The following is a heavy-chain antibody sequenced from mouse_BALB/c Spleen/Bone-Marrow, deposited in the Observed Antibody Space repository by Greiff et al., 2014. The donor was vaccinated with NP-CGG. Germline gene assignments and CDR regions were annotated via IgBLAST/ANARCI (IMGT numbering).Heavy chain of an antibody. D-gene: IGHD1-1*01. CDR2: IDPANGNT. J-gene: IGHJ2*01. V-gene: IGHV14-3*02. Sequence: DVKLQESGAELVKPGASVKLSCTPSGFNIKDTYMHWVKQRPEQGLEWIGRIDPANGNTKYDPKFQGKATITADTSSNTAYLQLSSLTSEDTAVYYCARSYGSSPFDYWGQGTTLTVSS. CDR1: GFNIKDTY. CDR3: ARSYGSSPFDY.